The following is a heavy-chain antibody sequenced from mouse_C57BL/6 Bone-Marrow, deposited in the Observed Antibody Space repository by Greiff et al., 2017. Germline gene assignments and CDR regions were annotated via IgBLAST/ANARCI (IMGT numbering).Heavy chain of an antibody. Sequence: EVKVVESGGDLVKPGGSLKLSCAASGFTFSSYGMSWVRQTPDKRLEWVATISSGGSYTYYPDSVKGRFTISRDNAKNTLYLQISSLKSEDTAMYYCARRYYDYFDYWGQGTTLTVSS. D-gene: IGHD1-1*01. V-gene: IGHV5-6*02. J-gene: IGHJ2*01. CDR1: GFTFSSYG. CDR3: ARRYYDYFDY. CDR2: ISSGGSYT.